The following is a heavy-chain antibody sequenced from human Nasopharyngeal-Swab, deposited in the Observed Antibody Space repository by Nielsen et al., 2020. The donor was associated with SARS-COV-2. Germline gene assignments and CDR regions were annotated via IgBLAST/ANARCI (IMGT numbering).Heavy chain of an antibody. CDR1: GFTFSNFA. CDR2: ITSSGSTV. Sequence: GGSLRLSCAASGFTFSNFAMNWVRQAPGKGLEWLSYITSSGSTVYYADSVKGRFTISRDNAKNSLYLQMNSLRAGDTALYYCTRSYIFDIWGQGTVVTVSS. D-gene: IGHD1-14*01. CDR3: TRSYIFDI. V-gene: IGHV3-48*04. J-gene: IGHJ3*02.